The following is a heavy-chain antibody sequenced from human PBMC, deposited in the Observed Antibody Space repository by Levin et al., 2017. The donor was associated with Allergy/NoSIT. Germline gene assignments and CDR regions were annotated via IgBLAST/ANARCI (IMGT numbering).Heavy chain of an antibody. V-gene: IGHV4-39*01. CDR1: GGSISSSSYY. D-gene: IGHD3-22*01. Sequence: SQTLSLTCTVSGGSISSSSYYWGWIRQPPGKGLEWIGSIYYSGSTYYNPSLKSRVTISVDTSKNQFSLKLSSVTAADTAVYYCARPTMYYYDSSGGRSENWAFDIWGQGTMVTVSS. J-gene: IGHJ3*02. CDR2: IYYSGST. CDR3: ARPTMYYYDSSGGRSENWAFDI.